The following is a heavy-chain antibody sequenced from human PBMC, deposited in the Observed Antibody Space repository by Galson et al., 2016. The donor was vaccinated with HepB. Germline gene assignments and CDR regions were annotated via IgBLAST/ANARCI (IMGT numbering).Heavy chain of an antibody. CDR1: GFIFKNYW. D-gene: IGHD4-23*01. CDR3: ARDPGAGDGGNWGAFDL. V-gene: IGHV3-7*03. Sequence: SLRLSCAASGFIFKNYWMAWVRQAPGQGLEWVANIKRDGSQKEYVDSVKGRFTISRDNARSLLYLQMYSLRVEDTAVYYCARDPGAGDGGNWGAFDLWGQGTVVTVSS. CDR2: IKRDGSQK. J-gene: IGHJ3*01.